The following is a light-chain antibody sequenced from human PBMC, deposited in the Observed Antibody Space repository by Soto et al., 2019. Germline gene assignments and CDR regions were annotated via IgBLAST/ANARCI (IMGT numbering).Light chain of an antibody. CDR3: QQYNTYPIT. V-gene: IGKV3-20*01. CDR2: GAS. Sequence: EIVLTQSASTLSWSPGERATLSWGASQSVTDNYLAWYQQKPGQAPRLVISGASSRTSGIPDRFSASGYGTDFTLTISSLQPEDFATYYCQQYNTYPITFGQGTRLEIK. J-gene: IGKJ5*01. CDR1: QSVTDNY.